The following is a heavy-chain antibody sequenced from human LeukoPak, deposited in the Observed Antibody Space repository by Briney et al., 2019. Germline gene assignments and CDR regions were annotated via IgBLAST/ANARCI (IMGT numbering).Heavy chain of an antibody. D-gene: IGHD1-26*01. J-gene: IGHJ4*02. V-gene: IGHV3-11*05. CDR1: GFTFNDYY. CDR2: ISGSSSYA. Sequence: GGSLRLSCAASGFTFNDYYMSWIRQAPGKGLEWVSYISGSSSYAKYADSVKGRFTISRDNARNSLFLQMDSLRAEDTAVYYCARVGQYSGSYNSHWGQGTRVTVSS. CDR3: ARVGQYSGSYNSH.